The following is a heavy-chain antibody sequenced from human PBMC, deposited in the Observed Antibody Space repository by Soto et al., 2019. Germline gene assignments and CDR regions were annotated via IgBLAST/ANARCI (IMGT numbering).Heavy chain of an antibody. Sequence: EVQLVESGGGLVQPGGSLRLSCAASGITVSSNYMSWVRQAPGKGLEWVSVIYTGGSTYYADSVKGRFTISRDNSKNTLFLQMYSLRDVGTAVYYCARDRNYYDGVVVWGQGATVTVSS. CDR1: GITVSSNY. CDR2: IYTGGST. V-gene: IGHV3-66*01. CDR3: ARDRNYYDGVVV. J-gene: IGHJ6*02.